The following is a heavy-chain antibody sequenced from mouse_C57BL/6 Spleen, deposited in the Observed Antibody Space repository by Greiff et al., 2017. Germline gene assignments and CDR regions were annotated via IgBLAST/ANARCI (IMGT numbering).Heavy chain of an antibody. Sequence: EVMLVESGGGLVKPGGSLKLSCAASGFTFSDYGMHWVRQAPEKGLEWVAYISSGSSTIYYADTVKGRFTISRDNAKNTLFLQMTSLRSEDTAMXYCARPGGWLLPQGWYFDVWGTGTTVTVSS. CDR2: ISSGSSTI. V-gene: IGHV5-17*01. CDR3: ARPGGWLLPQGWYFDV. CDR1: GFTFSDYG. J-gene: IGHJ1*03. D-gene: IGHD2-3*01.